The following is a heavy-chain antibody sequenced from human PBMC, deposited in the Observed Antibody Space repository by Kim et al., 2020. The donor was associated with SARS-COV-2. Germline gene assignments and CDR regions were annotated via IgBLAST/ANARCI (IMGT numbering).Heavy chain of an antibody. D-gene: IGHD6-19*01. CDR2: IYYSGIT. Sequence: SETLSLTCSVSGGTIRTGSYYWAWIRQPPGKGLEWIGNIYYSGITYYNPSLKIRVTISVDTSKNQFSLKLSSVTAADTAVYYCARPVAGTFSWFDPWGQGTLVTVSS. J-gene: IGHJ5*02. CDR3: ARPVAGTFSWFDP. V-gene: IGHV4-39*01. CDR1: GGTIRTGSYY.